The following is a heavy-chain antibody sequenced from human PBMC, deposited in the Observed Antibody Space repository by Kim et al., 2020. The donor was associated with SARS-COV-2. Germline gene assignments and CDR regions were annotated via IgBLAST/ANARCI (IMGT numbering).Heavy chain of an antibody. J-gene: IGHJ3*02. CDR2: GSRV. D-gene: IGHD3-10*01. Sequence: GSRVTSADTVKGRCPTSEDNAKNTLYLQMNSLRAEDTAVYYCVGFAFDIWGQGTMVTVSS. CDR3: VGFAFDI. V-gene: IGHV3-74*01.